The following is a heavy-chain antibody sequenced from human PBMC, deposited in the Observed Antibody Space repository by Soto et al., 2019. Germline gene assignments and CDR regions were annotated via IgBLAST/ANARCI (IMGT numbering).Heavy chain of an antibody. V-gene: IGHV3-49*04. J-gene: IGHJ4*02. CDR3: NRDGPRY. Sequence: PGGSLRLSCAASGFTFGDYGMTWVRQAPGKGLEWVGFIRSKTYGGTPQYAASVEGRFTISRDDSQGIAYLQMNNLKIEDTAVYYCNRDGPRYWGQGTLVTVSS. CDR1: GFTFGDYG. CDR2: IRSKTYGGTP.